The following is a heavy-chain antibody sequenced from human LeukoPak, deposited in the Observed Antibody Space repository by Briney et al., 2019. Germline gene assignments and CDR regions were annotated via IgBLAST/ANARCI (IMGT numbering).Heavy chain of an antibody. CDR2: IIPIFGTA. CDR3: ARMRYSSSWYIGYYYYYMDV. CDR1: GGTFGSYA. V-gene: IGHV1-69*05. D-gene: IGHD6-13*01. Sequence: SVKVSCKASGGTFGSYAISWVRQAPGQGLEWMGGIIPIFGTANYAQKFQGRVTITTDESTSTAYMELSSLGSEDTAVYYCARMRYSSSWYIGYYYYYMDVWGKGTTVTVSS. J-gene: IGHJ6*03.